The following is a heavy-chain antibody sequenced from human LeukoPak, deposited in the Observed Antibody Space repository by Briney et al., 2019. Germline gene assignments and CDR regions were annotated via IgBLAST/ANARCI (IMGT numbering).Heavy chain of an antibody. CDR3: VVVVVPAAIGNYYYYYMDV. J-gene: IGHJ6*03. CDR1: GGTFSSCA. CDR2: IIPIFGTA. Sequence: ASVKVSCKASGGTFSSCAISWVRQAPGQGLEWMGGIIPIFGTANYAQKFQGRVTITTDESTSTAYMELSSLRSEDTAVYYCVVVVVPAAIGNYYYYYMDVWGKGTTVTVSS. V-gene: IGHV1-69*05. D-gene: IGHD2-2*01.